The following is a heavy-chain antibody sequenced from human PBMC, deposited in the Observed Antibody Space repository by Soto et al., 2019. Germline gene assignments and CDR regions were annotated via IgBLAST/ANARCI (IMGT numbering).Heavy chain of an antibody. CDR3: ARTYCSDGTCYDAFDI. V-gene: IGHV4-59*01. D-gene: IGHD2-15*01. J-gene: IGHJ3*02. Sequence: SETLSLTCTVSGGSISSYYWSWIRLPPGKGLEWIGYVYHNGNINYNPSLKSRVTVSVDTSKNQFSLKLSSVTAADTAVYYCARTYCSDGTCYDAFDIWGQGTKVT. CDR1: GGSISSYY. CDR2: VYHNGNI.